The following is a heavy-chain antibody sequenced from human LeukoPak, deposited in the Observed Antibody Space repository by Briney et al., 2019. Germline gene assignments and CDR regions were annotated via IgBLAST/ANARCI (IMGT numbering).Heavy chain of an antibody. V-gene: IGHV4-39*07. CDR3: ARVGQLAFDY. CDR2: IYYSGNT. J-gene: IGHJ4*02. CDR1: GGSISFSTYY. Sequence: SETLSVTCTVSGGSISFSTYYWGWIRQPPGKGLAWIGSIYYSGNTYYNPSLKSRVTILVDTSKNQFSLKLSSVTAADTAVYYCARVGQLAFDYWGQGTLVTVSS. D-gene: IGHD2-2*01.